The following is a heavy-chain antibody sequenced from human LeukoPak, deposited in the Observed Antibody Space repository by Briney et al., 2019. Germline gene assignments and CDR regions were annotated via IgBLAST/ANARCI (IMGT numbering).Heavy chain of an antibody. CDR1: GGSISSSSYY. D-gene: IGHD5-12*01. CDR3: ARVWVRSRIDY. V-gene: IGHV4-39*07. Sequence: SETLSLTCTVSGGSISSSSYYWGWIRQPPGKGLEWIGSIYYSGSTYYNPSLKSRVTISVDTSKNQFSLKLSSVTAADTAVYYCARVWVRSRIDYWGQGTLVTVSS. J-gene: IGHJ4*02. CDR2: IYYSGST.